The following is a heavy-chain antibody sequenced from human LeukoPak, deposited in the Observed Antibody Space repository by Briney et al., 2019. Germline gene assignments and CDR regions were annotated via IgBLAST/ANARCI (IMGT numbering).Heavy chain of an antibody. V-gene: IGHV4-34*01. CDR3: SRVWWFAEFAFDY. CDR2: INHRGSS. J-gene: IGHJ4*02. CDR1: GGSISSYY. Sequence: SETLSLTCTVSGGSISSYYWSWIRQPPGKGLEWVGEINHRGSSNYNPSLKSRVTISVGTYKNKFSLMLSSVTTADTTAFYSSRVWWFAEFAFDYWGEGTLVTVSS. D-gene: IGHD3-10*01.